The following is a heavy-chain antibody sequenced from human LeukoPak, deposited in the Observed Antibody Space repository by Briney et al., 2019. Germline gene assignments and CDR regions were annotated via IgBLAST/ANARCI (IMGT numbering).Heavy chain of an antibody. CDR3: ARSWGGVYALNS. Sequence: SETLSLTCTVSGGSISSGDYYWSWIRQPPGKGLEWIGYIYYSENTYYNPSLKSRVTMSVDTSKNQFSLKLSSVTAADTAVYYCARSWGGVYALNSWGQGTLVTVSS. D-gene: IGHD5/OR15-5a*01. CDR1: GGSISSGDYY. CDR2: IYYSENT. J-gene: IGHJ4*02. V-gene: IGHV4-30-4*01.